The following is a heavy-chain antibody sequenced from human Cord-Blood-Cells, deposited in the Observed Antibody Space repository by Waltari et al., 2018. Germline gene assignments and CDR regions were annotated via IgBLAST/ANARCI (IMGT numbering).Heavy chain of an antibody. CDR3: ARDSAAGYYYYMDV. D-gene: IGHD6-13*01. CDR1: GFTFSRYW. V-gene: IGHV3-74*01. Sequence: EVQLVESGGGLVQPGGSLRLSCAASGFTFSRYWIHWVRQAPGKGLVWVSRINSDGSSTSYADSVKGRFTISRDNAKNTLYLQMNSLRAEDTAVYYCARDSAAGYYYYMDVWGKGTTVTVSS. CDR2: INSDGSST. J-gene: IGHJ6*03.